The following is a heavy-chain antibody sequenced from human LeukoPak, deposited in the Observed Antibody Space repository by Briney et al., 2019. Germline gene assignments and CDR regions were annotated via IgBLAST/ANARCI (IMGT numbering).Heavy chain of an antibody. J-gene: IGHJ4*01. D-gene: IGHD6-19*01. Sequence: SETLSLTCTVSGDSISRSNYYWGWIRQPPGKDLECIGTIYYSGRTYYNPSLTSRVTLSVDTSKNQFSLKLNSVTAADTAVYYCARILYSSNIDYWGQEPWSPSPQ. CDR3: ARILYSSNIDY. V-gene: IGHV4-39*07. CDR2: IYYSGRT. CDR1: GDSISRSNYY.